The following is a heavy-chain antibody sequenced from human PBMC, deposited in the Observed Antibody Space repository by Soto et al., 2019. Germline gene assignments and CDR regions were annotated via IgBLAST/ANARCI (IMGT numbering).Heavy chain of an antibody. Sequence: SETLSLTCTVSGGSISSSSYYWGWIRQPPGKGLEWIGSIYYSGSTYYNPSLKSRVTISVDTSKNQFSLKLSSVTAADTAVYYCARHKTRGYCISTSCLAFDPWGQGTLVTVSS. CDR3: ARHKTRGYCISTSCLAFDP. CDR1: GGSISSSSYY. D-gene: IGHD2-2*01. J-gene: IGHJ5*02. V-gene: IGHV4-39*01. CDR2: IYYSGST.